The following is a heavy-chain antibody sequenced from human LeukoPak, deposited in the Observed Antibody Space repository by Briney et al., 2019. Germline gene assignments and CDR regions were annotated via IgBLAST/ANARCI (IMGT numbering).Heavy chain of an antibody. J-gene: IGHJ4*02. V-gene: IGHV3-48*03. D-gene: IGHD5-12*01. CDR1: GFTFSSYE. CDR3: ARDEGEYSGYDPRHHDY. Sequence: GGSLRLSCAASGFTFSSYEMNWVRQAPGKGLEWVSYISSSGSTAYYADSVKGRFTISRDNAKNSLYLQMNSLRAEDTAVYYCARDEGEYSGYDPRHHDYWGQGTLVTVSS. CDR2: ISSSGSTA.